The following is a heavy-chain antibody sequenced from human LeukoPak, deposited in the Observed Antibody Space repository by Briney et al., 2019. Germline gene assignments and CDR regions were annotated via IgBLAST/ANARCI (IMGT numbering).Heavy chain of an antibody. D-gene: IGHD6-13*01. CDR2: ISGSGSST. CDR1: GFTFSSYA. V-gene: IGHV3-23*01. J-gene: IGHJ4*02. Sequence: GGSLRLSYAASGFTFSSYAMSWVRQAPGKRLEWVSGISGSGSSTHYADSVKGRFTISRDNSKNTLYLQMNSLRAEDTALYYCANGSSSWYGYWGQGTLVTVSS. CDR3: ANGSSSWYGY.